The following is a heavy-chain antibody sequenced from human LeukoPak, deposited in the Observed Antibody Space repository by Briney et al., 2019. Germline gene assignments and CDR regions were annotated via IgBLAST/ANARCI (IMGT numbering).Heavy chain of an antibody. CDR1: GFTFNKYA. CDR3: AKTMWTYYYYYMDV. V-gene: IGHV3-23*01. Sequence: GGSLRLSCAGSGFTFNKYAMNWVRQPPGKGLEWVSSIAGTGGSTYYADSVKGRFTLSRDNSENTLYLQMNSLRAEDTAVYYCAKTMWTYYYYYMDVWGKGTTVTVSS. J-gene: IGHJ6*03. D-gene: IGHD3-10*02. CDR2: IAGTGGST.